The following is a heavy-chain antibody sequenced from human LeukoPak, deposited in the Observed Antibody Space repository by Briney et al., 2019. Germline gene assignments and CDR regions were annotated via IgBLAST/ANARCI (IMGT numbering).Heavy chain of an antibody. CDR2: ISYDGSNK. CDR3: ARARYYYDSSGYPDY. Sequence: GGSLRLSCAASGFTFSSHAMHWVRQAPGKGLEWVAVISYDGSNKYYADSVKGRFTISRDNSKNTLYLQMNSLRAEDTAVYYCARARYYYDSSGYPDYWGQGTLVTVSS. J-gene: IGHJ4*02. V-gene: IGHV3-30-3*01. D-gene: IGHD3-22*01. CDR1: GFTFSSHA.